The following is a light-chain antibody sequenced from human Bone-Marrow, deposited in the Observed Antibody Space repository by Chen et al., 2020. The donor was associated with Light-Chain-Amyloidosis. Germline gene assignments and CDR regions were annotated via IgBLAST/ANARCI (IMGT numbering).Light chain of an antibody. CDR2: DTS. J-gene: IGKJ4*01. V-gene: IGKV3-11*01. Sequence: EIVLTQSPATLSLSPGERATLSCRASQSVSNYLAWYQQRPGQAPRLLIYDTSNRAPGIPARFSGRGSGTDFTLTISSLQPEDFAIYYCQQRQAWPITFGGGINVEIK. CDR3: QQRQAWPIT. CDR1: QSVSNY.